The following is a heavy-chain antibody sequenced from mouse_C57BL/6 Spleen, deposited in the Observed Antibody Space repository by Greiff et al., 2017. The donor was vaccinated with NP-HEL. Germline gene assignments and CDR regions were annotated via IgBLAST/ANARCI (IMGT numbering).Heavy chain of an antibody. V-gene: IGHV1-52*01. D-gene: IGHD1-1*01. CDR3: ARGHYGSSYFDY. CDR2: IDPSDSET. Sequence: QVQLQQPGAELVRPGSSVKLSCKASGYTFTSYWMHWVKQRPIQGLEWIGNIDPSDSETHYNQKFKDKATLTVDKSSSTAYMQLSSLTSEDSAVYYCARGHYGSSYFDYWGQGTTLTVSS. J-gene: IGHJ2*01. CDR1: GYTFTSYW.